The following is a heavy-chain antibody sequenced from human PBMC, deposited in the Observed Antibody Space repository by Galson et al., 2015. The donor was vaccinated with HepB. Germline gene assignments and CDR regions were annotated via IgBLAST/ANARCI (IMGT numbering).Heavy chain of an antibody. J-gene: IGHJ3*02. CDR3: AMEVGYSGYDSGAFDI. V-gene: IGHV3-11*01. CDR1: GFTFSDSY. D-gene: IGHD5-12*01. CDR2: ISSSGSTI. Sequence: LCLSCAASGFTFSDSYMSWIRQAPGKGLEWVSYISSSGSTIYYAESVKGRFTISRDNAKNSLYLQMDSLRAEDTAVYYCAMEVGYSGYDSGAFDIWGPRDNGHRLF.